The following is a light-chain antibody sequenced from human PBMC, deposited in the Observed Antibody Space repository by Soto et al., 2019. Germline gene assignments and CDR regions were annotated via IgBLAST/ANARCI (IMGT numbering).Light chain of an antibody. CDR2: GAS. Sequence: IVMTQSPATLSVSPGATATLSCRASQSVGSAVAWYQHKPGQAPRLLLVGASIRATGVPGRFSGGGSGTEFTLTISSLQSEDFAVYYCQQYKNWPPLTFGGGTTVEIK. J-gene: IGKJ4*01. V-gene: IGKV3-15*01. CDR3: QQYKNWPPLT. CDR1: QSVGSA.